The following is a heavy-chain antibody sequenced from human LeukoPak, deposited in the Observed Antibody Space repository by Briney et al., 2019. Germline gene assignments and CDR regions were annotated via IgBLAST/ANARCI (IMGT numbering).Heavy chain of an antibody. J-gene: IGHJ6*03. CDR1: GFTFSDYY. D-gene: IGHD3-10*01. CDR2: ISSSGSTI. V-gene: IGHV3-11*04. CDR3: ARGNYGSGRDPYYYYYYMDV. Sequence: PGGSLRLSCAASGFTFSDYYMSWIRQAPGKGLEWVSYISSSGSTIYYADSVKGRFTISRDNAKNSLYLQMNSLRAEDTAVYYCARGNYGSGRDPYYYYYYMDVWGKGTTVTVSS.